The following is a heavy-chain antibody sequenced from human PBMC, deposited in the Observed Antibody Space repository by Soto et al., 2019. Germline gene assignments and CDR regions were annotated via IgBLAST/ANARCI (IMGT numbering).Heavy chain of an antibody. CDR1: GYSFTSYW. CDR2: IDPSGSYT. CDR3: ARAKPYDFWSGYYTSYGMDV. J-gene: IGHJ6*02. D-gene: IGHD3-3*01. V-gene: IGHV5-10-1*01. Sequence: GESLKISCKGSGYSFTSYWISWVRQMPGKGLEWMGRIDPSGSYTNYSPSFQGHVTISADKSISTAYLQWSSLKASDTAMYYCARAKPYDFWSGYYTSYGMDVWGQGTTVTVSS.